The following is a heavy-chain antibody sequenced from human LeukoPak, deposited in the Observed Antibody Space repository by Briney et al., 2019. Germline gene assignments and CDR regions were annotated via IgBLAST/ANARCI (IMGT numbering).Heavy chain of an antibody. Sequence: PGGSLRLSCAASGFTFSSYAMNWVRQAPGKGLEWVSAISGSGGSTYYADSVKGRFTISRDNSKNTLYLQMNSLRAEDTAVYYCAKNGVGYGDYVSRFYSFDYWGQGTLVTVSS. J-gene: IGHJ4*02. V-gene: IGHV3-23*01. CDR1: GFTFSSYA. CDR2: ISGSGGST. D-gene: IGHD4-17*01. CDR3: AKNGVGYGDYVSRFYSFDY.